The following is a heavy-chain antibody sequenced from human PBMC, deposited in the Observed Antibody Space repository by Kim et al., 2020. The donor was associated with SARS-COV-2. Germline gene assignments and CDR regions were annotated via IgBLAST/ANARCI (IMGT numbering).Heavy chain of an antibody. V-gene: IGHV1-46*01. D-gene: IGHD6-13*01. Sequence: ASVKVSCKASGYTFTSYCMHWVRQAPGQGLEWMGIINPSGGSTSYAQKFQGRVTMTRDTSTSTVYMELSSLRSEDTAVYYCARPTGDPEKYSSTHLGYYGMDFWGQGTTVTVSS. J-gene: IGHJ6*02. CDR3: ARPTGDPEKYSSTHLGYYGMDF. CDR1: GYTFTSYC. CDR2: INPSGGST.